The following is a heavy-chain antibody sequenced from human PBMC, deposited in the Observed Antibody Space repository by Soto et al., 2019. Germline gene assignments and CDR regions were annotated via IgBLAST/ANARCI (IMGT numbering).Heavy chain of an antibody. D-gene: IGHD2-15*01. CDR1: GFTFSSYG. V-gene: IGHV3-30*18. Sequence: QVQLVESGGGVVQPGRSLRLSCAASGFTFSSYGMHWVRQAPGKGLEWVAVISYDGSHTYSADSVKGRFTISRDNYKDTLYLQMNSLRAEDTAVYYCAKDAGLGYCSGGRCSHFDYWGQGTQVTVSS. CDR3: AKDAGLGYCSGGRCSHFDY. J-gene: IGHJ4*02. CDR2: ISYDGSHT.